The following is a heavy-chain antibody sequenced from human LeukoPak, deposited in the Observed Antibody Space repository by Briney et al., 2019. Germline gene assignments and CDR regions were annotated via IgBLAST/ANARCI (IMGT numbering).Heavy chain of an antibody. V-gene: IGHV3-23*01. CDR2: ISGSGGST. Sequence: GGSLRLSCAASGFTVSFYAMSWVRQAPGKVLEWVSAISGSGGSTYYADSVKGRFTISRDNSKNTLYLQMNSLRAEDTAVYYCAKDEVGVVIIPWFDPWGQGTLVTVSS. CDR1: GFTVSFYA. J-gene: IGHJ5*02. D-gene: IGHD3-3*01. CDR3: AKDEVGVVIIPWFDP.